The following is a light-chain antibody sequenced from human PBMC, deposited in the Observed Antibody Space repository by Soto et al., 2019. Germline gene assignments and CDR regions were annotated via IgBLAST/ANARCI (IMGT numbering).Light chain of an antibody. CDR2: EVS. Sequence: QSVLTQPPSASGSPGQAVTISCTGTSSDVGAYNYVSWYQQHPGKAPKPMIYEVSKRPSGVPDRFSGSKSGNTASLTVSGLQAEDEADYYCSSYAGGNNYVFGTGTKVTVL. CDR1: SSDVGAYNY. CDR3: SSYAGGNNYV. V-gene: IGLV2-8*01. J-gene: IGLJ1*01.